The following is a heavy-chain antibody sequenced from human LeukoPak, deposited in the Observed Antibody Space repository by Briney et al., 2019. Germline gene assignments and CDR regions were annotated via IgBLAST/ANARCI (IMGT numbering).Heavy chain of an antibody. D-gene: IGHD4-17*01. J-gene: IGHJ4*02. CDR2: IYHSGGT. CDR3: ARGDGDYVGY. Sequence: PSETLSLTCAVSGGSISSGSYSWSWIRQPPGKGLEWIGYIYHSGGTYYNPSLKSRVTISVDRSKNQFSLRLSSVTAADTAVYYCARGDGDYVGYWGQGTLVTVSS. CDR1: GGSISSGSYS. V-gene: IGHV4-30-2*01.